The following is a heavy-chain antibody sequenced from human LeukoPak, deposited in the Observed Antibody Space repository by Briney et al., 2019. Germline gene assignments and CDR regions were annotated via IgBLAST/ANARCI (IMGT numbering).Heavy chain of an antibody. CDR3: AKEKNYDFWSGYPNPFDY. CDR1: GFTFSSYA. Sequence: GGSLRLSCAASGFTFSSYAMSWVRPAPGKGLEWVSAISGSGGSTYYADSVKGRFTISRDNSKNTLYLQMNSLRAEDTAVYYCAKEKNYDFWSGYPNPFDYWGQGTLVTVSS. J-gene: IGHJ4*02. D-gene: IGHD3-3*01. CDR2: ISGSGGST. V-gene: IGHV3-23*01.